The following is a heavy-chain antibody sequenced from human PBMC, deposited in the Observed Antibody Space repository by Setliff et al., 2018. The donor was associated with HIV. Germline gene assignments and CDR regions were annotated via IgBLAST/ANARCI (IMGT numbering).Heavy chain of an antibody. J-gene: IGHJ6*03. V-gene: IGHV3-23*01. CDR1: GFTFSNYA. CDR2: ISGSGDTT. CDR3: ARDPRASYLSYYYYHYLDV. D-gene: IGHD3-16*02. Sequence: AGGSLRLSCAASGFTFSNYAMTWVRQAPGKGLEWVSGISGSGDTTNYADSVTGRFTISRDDSKNTLYLQMNSLRAEDTAVYYCARDPRASYLSYYYYHYLDVWGKGTTVTVSS.